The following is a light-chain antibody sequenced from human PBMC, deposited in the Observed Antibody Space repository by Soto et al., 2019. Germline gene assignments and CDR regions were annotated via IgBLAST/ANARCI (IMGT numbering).Light chain of an antibody. Sequence: EIVLTQSPGTLSLSVGERATLSCRASQSVTGAYLAWYQQKPGQAPRLLIYGASSRATGIPDRFRARGSGTDFTLTITRLEPEDFAVYYCHQYNTPPWTFGQGPRWRSN. J-gene: IGKJ1*01. V-gene: IGKV3-20*01. CDR1: QSVTGAY. CDR3: HQYNTPPWT. CDR2: GAS.